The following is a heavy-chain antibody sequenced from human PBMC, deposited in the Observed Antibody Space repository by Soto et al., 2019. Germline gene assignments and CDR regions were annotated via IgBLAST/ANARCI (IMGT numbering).Heavy chain of an antibody. CDR3: AKDLGFLEWLLY. CDR2: ISGSGGST. CDR1: GFTVSSNY. V-gene: IGHV3-23*04. Sequence: EVQLVESGGGLIQPGGSLRLSCAASGFTVSSNYMSWVRQAPGKGLEWVSVISGSGGSTYYADSVKGRFTISRDNSKNTLYLQMNSLRAEDTAVYYCAKDLGFLEWLLYWGQGTLVTVSS. D-gene: IGHD3-3*02. J-gene: IGHJ4*02.